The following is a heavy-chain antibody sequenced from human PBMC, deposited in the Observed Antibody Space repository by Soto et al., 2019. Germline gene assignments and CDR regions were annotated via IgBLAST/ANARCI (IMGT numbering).Heavy chain of an antibody. J-gene: IGHJ6*02. CDR1: GGPFRSFA. D-gene: IGHD4-4*01. CDR3: ARDDYSNLHPTYYGMDV. Sequence: QVQLVQSGAEVKKPGSSVKVSCKASGGPFRSFAISWVRQAPGQGLEWMGGIIPIFGTANYAQKFQGRVTITADESTSTAYMELSSLRSEDTAVYYCARDDYSNLHPTYYGMDVWGQGTTVTVSS. V-gene: IGHV1-69*01. CDR2: IIPIFGTA.